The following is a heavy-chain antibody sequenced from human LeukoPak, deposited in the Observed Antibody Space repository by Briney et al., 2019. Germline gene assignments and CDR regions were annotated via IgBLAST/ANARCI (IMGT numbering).Heavy chain of an antibody. Sequence: QPGGSLRLSCVASGFPFSSYWMTWVRQAPGKGLEWVANIKQDGSKKSYVDSVKGRFTISRDNAKNSLYLQMNSLRAEDTAIYYSTRVGYIDEGIDYWGQGTLVTVSS. V-gene: IGHV3-7*04. CDR3: TRVGYIDEGIDY. J-gene: IGHJ4*02. D-gene: IGHD5-24*01. CDR1: GFPFSSYW. CDR2: IKQDGSKK.